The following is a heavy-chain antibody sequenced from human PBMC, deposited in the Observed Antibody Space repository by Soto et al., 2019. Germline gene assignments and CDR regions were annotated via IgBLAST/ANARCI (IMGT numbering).Heavy chain of an antibody. CDR3: AAEVVGAHGRDY. D-gene: IGHD1-26*01. J-gene: IGHJ4*02. Sequence: ASVKVSCQASGFTFTSSAVQWVRQARGQRLEWIGWIVVGSGNTNYAQKFQERVTITRDMSTSTAYMELSSLRSEDTAVYYCAAEVVGAHGRDYWGQGTLVTVSS. V-gene: IGHV1-58*01. CDR1: GFTFTSSA. CDR2: IVVGSGNT.